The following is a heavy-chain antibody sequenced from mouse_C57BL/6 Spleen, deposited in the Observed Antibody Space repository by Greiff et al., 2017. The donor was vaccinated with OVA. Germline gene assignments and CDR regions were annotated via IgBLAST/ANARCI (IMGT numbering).Heavy chain of an antibody. CDR1: GYTFTSYW. Sequence: QVQLQQSGAELVRPGTSVKLSCKASGYTFTSYWMHWVKQRPGQGLEWIGVIDPSDSYTNYNQKFKGKATLTVDTSSSTAYMQLSSLTSEDSAVYYCCVCYCYGRSYVWYFDVWGTGTTVTVSS. J-gene: IGHJ1*03. V-gene: IGHV1-59*01. D-gene: IGHD1-1*01. CDR2: IDPSDSYT. CDR3: CVCYCYGRSYVWYFDV.